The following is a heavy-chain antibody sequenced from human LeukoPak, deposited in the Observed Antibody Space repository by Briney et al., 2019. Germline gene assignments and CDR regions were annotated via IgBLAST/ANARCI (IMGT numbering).Heavy chain of an antibody. CDR2: INHSGST. D-gene: IGHD6-6*01. J-gene: IGHJ4*02. CDR3: ARGKIGSSHGFDY. V-gene: IGHV4-34*01. CDR1: GGSFSGYY. Sequence: SETLSLTCAVYGGSFSGYYWSWIRQPPGKGLEWSGEINHSGSTNYNPSLKSRVTISVDTSKNQFSLKLSSVTAADTAVYYCARGKIGSSHGFDYWGQGTLVTVSS.